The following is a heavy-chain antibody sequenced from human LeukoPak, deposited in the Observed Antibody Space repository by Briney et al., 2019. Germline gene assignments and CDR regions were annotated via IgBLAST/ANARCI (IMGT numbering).Heavy chain of an antibody. CDR2: IYYAGST. CDR3: ASLYCSGGSCYPRY. CDR1: GGSISSSYYY. Sequence: SETLSLTCTVSGGSISSSYYYWGWIRQPSGEGLEWIGNIYYAGSTYDNPSLKSRITMSVDTSKNQFSLRLSSVTAADTAVYYCASLYCSGGSCYPRYWGQGTLVAVSS. D-gene: IGHD2-15*01. J-gene: IGHJ4*02. V-gene: IGHV4-39*01.